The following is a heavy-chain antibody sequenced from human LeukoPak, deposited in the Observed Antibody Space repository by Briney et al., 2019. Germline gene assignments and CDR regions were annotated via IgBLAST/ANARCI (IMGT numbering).Heavy chain of an antibody. J-gene: IGHJ4*02. Sequence: ASVKVSYKTSGYTFTGYYMHWVRQAPGQGLEWMGWINPNSGGTNYAQKFQGRVTMTRDTSISTAYMELSRLRSDDTAVYYCAREPDIVVVPAAQSVNDYWGQGTLVTVSS. CDR2: INPNSGGT. D-gene: IGHD2-2*01. V-gene: IGHV1-2*02. CDR3: AREPDIVVVPAAQSVNDY. CDR1: GYTFTGYY.